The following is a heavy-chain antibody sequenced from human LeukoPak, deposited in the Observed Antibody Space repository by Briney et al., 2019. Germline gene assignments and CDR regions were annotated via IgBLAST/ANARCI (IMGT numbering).Heavy chain of an antibody. CDR1: GYSFTSYW. CDR2: IYPGDSDT. J-gene: IGHJ4*02. V-gene: IGHV5-51*01. Sequence: GESLNISCKGSGYSFTSYWIGWVRQMPGKGLEWMGIIYPGDSDTRYSPSFQGQVTISADKSISTAYLQWSSLKASDTAMYYCARIYDSSGYPTQLDYWGQGTLVTVSS. D-gene: IGHD3-22*01. CDR3: ARIYDSSGYPTQLDY.